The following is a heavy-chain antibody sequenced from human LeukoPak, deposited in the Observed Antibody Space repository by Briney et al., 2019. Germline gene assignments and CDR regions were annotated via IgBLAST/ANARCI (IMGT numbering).Heavy chain of an antibody. J-gene: IGHJ4*02. D-gene: IGHD3-3*01. Sequence: GSLRLSCAASGFTFSSYEMNWVRQAPGKGVGGVSYISSSGSTIYYAASVKGRFTISRDNAKNSLYLQMNSPRAEDTAVYYCARVNYDFWSGYLGVLGYWGQGTLVTVSS. V-gene: IGHV3-48*03. CDR1: GFTFSSYE. CDR3: ARVNYDFWSGYLGVLGY. CDR2: ISSSGSTI.